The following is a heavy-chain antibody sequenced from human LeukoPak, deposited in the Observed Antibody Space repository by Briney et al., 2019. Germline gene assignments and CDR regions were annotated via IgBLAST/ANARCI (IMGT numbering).Heavy chain of an antibody. CDR3: AKETKTRGGPIDY. CDR1: GFTLSSYA. CDR2: ISASGGST. V-gene: IGHV3-23*01. J-gene: IGHJ4*02. Sequence: QPGGSLRLSCAASGFTLSSYAMSWVRQAPGKGLERVSAISASGGSTYYADSVKGRFTISRDNSKNTLFLQMNSLRVEDTAVYYCAKETKTRGGPIDYWGQGTLVTVSS. D-gene: IGHD2-2*01.